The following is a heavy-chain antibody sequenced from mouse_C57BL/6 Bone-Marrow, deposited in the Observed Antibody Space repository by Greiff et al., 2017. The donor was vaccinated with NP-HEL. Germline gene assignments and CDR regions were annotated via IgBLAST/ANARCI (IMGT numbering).Heavy chain of an antibody. CDR1: GFTFSSYA. Sequence: EVKVVESGGGLVKPGGSLKLSCAASGFTFSSYAMSWVRQTPEKRLEWVATISDGGSYTYYPDNVKCRFTISRDNAKNNLYLQMSHLKSEDTAMYYCAREGLGPWYFDVWGTGTTVTVSS. D-gene: IGHD3-3*01. J-gene: IGHJ1*03. CDR2: ISDGGSYT. CDR3: AREGLGPWYFDV. V-gene: IGHV5-4*01.